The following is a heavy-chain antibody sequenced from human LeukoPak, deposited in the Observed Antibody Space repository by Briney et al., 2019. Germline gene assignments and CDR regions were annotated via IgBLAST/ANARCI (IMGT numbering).Heavy chain of an antibody. CDR2: ISPDRT. V-gene: IGHV3-23*01. D-gene: IGHD3-10*01. CDR3: VKEHVDRAFTRSFEI. Sequence: PGGSLRLSCAASGFSFSTNPMSWVRQAPGKGLEWVSAISPDRTYYADSVKGRLTISRDNYKNTVDLHINSQRAEDTAIYYCVKEHVDRAFTRSFEIWGQGTVVTVSS. J-gene: IGHJ3*02. CDR1: GFSFSTNP.